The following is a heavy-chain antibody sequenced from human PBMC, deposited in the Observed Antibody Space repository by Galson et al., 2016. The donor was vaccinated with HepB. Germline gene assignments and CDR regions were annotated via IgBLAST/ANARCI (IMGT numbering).Heavy chain of an antibody. CDR3: VSGRARYTGKDNYFDS. CDR2: YYYSGST. D-gene: IGHD2-2*02. CDR1: GVSIGTTDYY. V-gene: IGHV4-39*01. J-gene: IGHJ5*01. Sequence: SETLSLTCSVSGVSIGTTDYYWGWIRQSPGKGLEWIGSYYYSGSTYYNPSPKSRVTIFVDTSKNQLPLKLRSVTASDTAAYYCVSGRARYTGKDNYFDSWGQGTVVTVSS.